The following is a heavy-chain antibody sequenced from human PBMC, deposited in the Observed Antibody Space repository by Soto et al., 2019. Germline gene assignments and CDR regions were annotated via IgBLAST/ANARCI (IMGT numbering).Heavy chain of an antibody. CDR2: MYYGGTT. J-gene: IGHJ3*01. Sequence: EMQLVETGGGLIQPGGSLRLSCAASGFTVSSDHMRWVRQAPGQGLEWISVMYYGGTTYYADSVQGRCTMSRDSTTNTLYLQVTDRRADDTAVYYCAREAAGFDLWGQGTMVTVSS. CDR3: AREAAGFDL. CDR1: GFTVSSDH. V-gene: IGHV3-53*02.